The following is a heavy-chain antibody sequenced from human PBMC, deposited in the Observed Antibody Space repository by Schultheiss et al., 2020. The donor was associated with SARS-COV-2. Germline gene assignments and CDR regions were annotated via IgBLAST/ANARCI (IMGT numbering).Heavy chain of an antibody. J-gene: IGHJ4*02. CDR1: GFTFSSYG. CDR3: AKDARDGAMDY. D-gene: IGHD1-26*01. Sequence: GGSLRLSCAASGFTFSSYGMHWVRQAPGKGLEWVSSISGTSSNTYYADPVKGRFTTSRDNSKNTLYLQMSSLRAEDTAVYYCAKDARDGAMDYWGQGTLVTVSS. V-gene: IGHV3-23*01. CDR2: ISGTSSNT.